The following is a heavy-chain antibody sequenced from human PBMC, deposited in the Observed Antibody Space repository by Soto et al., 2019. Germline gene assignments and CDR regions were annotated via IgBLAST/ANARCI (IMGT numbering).Heavy chain of an antibody. Sequence: SETLSLTCTVSGGSISSYYWSWIRQPPGKGLEWIGYIYYSGSTNYNPSLKSRVTISVDTSKNQFSLKLSSVTAADTAVYYCARDRPYSSGWYWDYWGQGTLVTVSS. D-gene: IGHD6-19*01. J-gene: IGHJ4*02. CDR1: GGSISSYY. V-gene: IGHV4-59*01. CDR2: IYYSGST. CDR3: ARDRPYSSGWYWDY.